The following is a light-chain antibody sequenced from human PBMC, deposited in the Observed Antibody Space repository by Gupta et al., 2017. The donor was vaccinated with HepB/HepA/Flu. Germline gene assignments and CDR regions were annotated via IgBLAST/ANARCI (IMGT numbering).Light chain of an antibody. CDR2: KTS. Sequence: IQMTQSPSTLSASVGDRVTLTCRASQDIRTWLAWYQQKPGKAPNLLIHKTSTLHSGVHPRFSGSGSGTEFTLTISSLQPDDFATYHCQQYNSLPYTFGQGTKLEIK. CDR3: QQYNSLPYT. CDR1: QDIRTW. V-gene: IGKV1-5*03. J-gene: IGKJ2*01.